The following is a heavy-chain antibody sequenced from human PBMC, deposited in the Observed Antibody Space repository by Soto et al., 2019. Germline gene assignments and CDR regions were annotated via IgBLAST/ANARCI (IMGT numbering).Heavy chain of an antibody. J-gene: IGHJ4*02. V-gene: IGHV3-21*01. CDR2: ITSSTSYI. D-gene: IGHD6-13*01. Sequence: GGSLRLSCAASGFTFSSYSMNWVRQAPGKGLEWVSSITSSTSYIYYADSVKGRFTISRDNAKNSLYLQMNSLRAEDTAVYYCARDRYSSSGYDYWGQGTMDTVPS. CDR1: GFTFSSYS. CDR3: ARDRYSSSGYDY.